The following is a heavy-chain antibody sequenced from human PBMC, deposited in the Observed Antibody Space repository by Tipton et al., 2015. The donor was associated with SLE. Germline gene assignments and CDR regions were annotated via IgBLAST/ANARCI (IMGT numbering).Heavy chain of an antibody. CDR3: AREGAYISPKYAMDV. V-gene: IGHV4-34*01. CDR1: DWSLSGYY. J-gene: IGHJ6*02. D-gene: IGHD2-21*01. Sequence: TLSLTCTVFDWSLSGYYCALLRQSPGEGLGWIGEISHDGGANYNPSLESRGTISLETSKNQFSLKLTSVTAADTAVYYCAREGAYISPKYAMDVWGQGTTVTVSS. CDR2: ISHDGGA.